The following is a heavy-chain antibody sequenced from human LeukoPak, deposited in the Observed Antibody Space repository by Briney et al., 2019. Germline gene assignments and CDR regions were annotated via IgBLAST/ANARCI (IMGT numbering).Heavy chain of an antibody. V-gene: IGHV4-59*08. CDR2: IYYSGST. CDR3: ARRAPYSYEWSTLDY. Sequence: AETLSLTCTVSGGSISSYYWSWIRQPPGKGLEWIGYIYYSGSTNYNPSLKSRVTISVDTSKNQFSLKLSSVTAADTAVYYCARRAPYSYEWSTLDYWGQGTLVTVSS. D-gene: IGHD5-18*01. CDR1: GGSISSYY. J-gene: IGHJ4*02.